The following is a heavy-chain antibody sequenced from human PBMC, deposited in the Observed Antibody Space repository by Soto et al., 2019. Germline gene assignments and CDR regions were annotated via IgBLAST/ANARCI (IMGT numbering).Heavy chain of an antibody. V-gene: IGHV1-69*10. Sequence: SVKVYCTASGGTFGNYAFHLVRQAPGQGLQWMGGIIPVLGKTNYAQQFQGRLTITADESTSTASMELSSLRSEDTAVYYCARAPPWIRDGYEFGFDIWGQGTLVTVSS. CDR1: GGTFGNYA. J-gene: IGHJ4*02. CDR2: IIPVLGKT. CDR3: ARAPPWIRDGYEFGFDI. D-gene: IGHD5-12*01.